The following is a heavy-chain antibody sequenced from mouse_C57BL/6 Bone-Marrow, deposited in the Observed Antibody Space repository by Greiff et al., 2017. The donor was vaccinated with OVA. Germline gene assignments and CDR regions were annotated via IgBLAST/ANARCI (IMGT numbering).Heavy chain of an antibody. Sequence: EVHLVESGEGLVKPGGSLKLSCAASGFTFSSYAMSWVRQTPEKRLEWVAYISSGGDYIYYADTVKGRFTISRDNARNTLYLQMSSLKSEDTAMYYCTRGGDYDYERYFDVWGTGTTVTVSS. CDR1: GFTFSSYA. D-gene: IGHD2-4*01. CDR2: ISSGGDYI. J-gene: IGHJ1*03. V-gene: IGHV5-9-1*02. CDR3: TRGGDYDYERYFDV.